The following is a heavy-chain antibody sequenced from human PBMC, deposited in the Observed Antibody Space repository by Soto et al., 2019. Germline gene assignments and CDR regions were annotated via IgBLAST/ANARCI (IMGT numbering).Heavy chain of an antibody. J-gene: IGHJ4*02. D-gene: IGHD3-10*01. CDR1: GGSFSGYY. CDR3: ARVKQGYGSGSYYNARHPNFED. CDR2: INHSGST. V-gene: IGHV4-34*01. Sequence: SETLSLTCAVYGGSFSGYYWSWIRQPPGKGLEWIGEINHSGSTNYNPSLKSRVTISVDTSKNQFSLKLSSVTAADTAVYYCARVKQGYGSGSYYNARHPNFEDWGQGTRVTVSS.